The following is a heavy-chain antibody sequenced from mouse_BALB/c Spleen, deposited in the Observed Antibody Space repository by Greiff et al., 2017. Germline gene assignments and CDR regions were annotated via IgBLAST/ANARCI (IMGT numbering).Heavy chain of an antibody. CDR1: GYTFTSYC. V-gene: IGHV1-74*01. J-gene: IGHJ3*01. Sequence: QVQLKQPGAELVRPGASVKMSCKASGYTFTSYCMHWVKQRPEQGLEWIGRIDPYDSETHYNQKFKDKAILTVDKSSSTDYMQLSSLTSEDSAVYYCARSDYDYPFAYWGQGTLVTVSA. CDR2: IDPYDSET. D-gene: IGHD2-4*01. CDR3: ARSDYDYPFAY.